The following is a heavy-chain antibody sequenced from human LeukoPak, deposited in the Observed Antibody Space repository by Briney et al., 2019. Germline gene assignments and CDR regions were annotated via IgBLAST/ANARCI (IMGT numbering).Heavy chain of an antibody. D-gene: IGHD2-15*01. V-gene: IGHV3-48*03. CDR3: AKNCRSGSCYDY. J-gene: IGHJ4*02. CDR1: GFTFRSYE. CDR2: ITGSGSAI. Sequence: PGGSLRLSCAASGFTFRSYEMNSVRQAPGKGLEWVSYITGSGSAIYYADSVKGRFTISRDNAKNSLYLQMNSLRAEDTAVYYCAKNCRSGSCYDYWGQGTLVTVSS.